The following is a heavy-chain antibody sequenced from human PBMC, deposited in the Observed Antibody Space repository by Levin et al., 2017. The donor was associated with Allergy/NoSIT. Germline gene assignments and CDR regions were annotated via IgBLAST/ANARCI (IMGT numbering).Heavy chain of an antibody. CDR1: GGSFSGSY. V-gene: IGHV4-34*01. J-gene: IGHJ4*02. CDR2: INHSGST. CDR3: ARASTSKWLTFDS. Sequence: SQTLSLPCAVYGGSFSGSYWSWIRQPPGKGLEWIGEINHSGSTNYNPSLKSRVTISVDTSKNQFSLKLSSVTAADTAVYYCARASTSKWLTFDSWGQGTLVTVSS. D-gene: IGHD6-19*01.